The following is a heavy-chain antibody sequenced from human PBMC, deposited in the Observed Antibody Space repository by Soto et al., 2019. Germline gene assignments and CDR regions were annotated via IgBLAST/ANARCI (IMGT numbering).Heavy chain of an antibody. V-gene: IGHV1-8*01. CDR3: ARGLVIPYVAFDI. CDR1: GYTYTSYD. Sequence: SVKVTCKDSGYTYTSYDSNWVRQATGQGLEWMGWMNPNSGNTGYAQKFQGRVAMTRNTSISTAYMELSSLRSEDTAVYYCARGLVIPYVAFDIWGQGTMVTVSS. J-gene: IGHJ3*02. D-gene: IGHD3-9*01. CDR2: MNPNSGNT.